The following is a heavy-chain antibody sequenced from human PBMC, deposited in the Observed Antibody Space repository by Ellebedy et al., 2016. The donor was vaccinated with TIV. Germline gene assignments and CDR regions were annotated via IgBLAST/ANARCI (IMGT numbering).Heavy chain of an antibody. CDR1: GGSIRDYY. V-gene: IGHV4-4*08. Sequence: MPSETLSLTCFVSGGSIRDYYWSWIRQPPGKTLELIGSIYSTGLTNYNPALKSPVSISVDTSQNHFSLTLHSVTAADTAIYYCARDLGSWSTYSWFDPWGRGTLVTVSS. D-gene: IGHD5/OR15-5a*01. CDR3: ARDLGSWSTYSWFDP. J-gene: IGHJ5*02. CDR2: IYSTGLT.